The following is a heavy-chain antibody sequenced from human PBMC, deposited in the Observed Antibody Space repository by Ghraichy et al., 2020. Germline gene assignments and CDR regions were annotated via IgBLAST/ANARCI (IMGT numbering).Heavy chain of an antibody. Sequence: ASVKVSCKASGYSFPSYGINWVRQAPGQGLEWMGWIRTYNGNANYAQNFQARVTMTTDTSTSTAYMELRSLRSDDTAVYYCARDGVTYEYIWGSYRSTNGNFDSWGQGTLVTVPS. J-gene: IGHJ4*02. CDR2: IRTYNGNA. CDR1: GYSFPSYG. V-gene: IGHV1-18*04. D-gene: IGHD3-16*02. CDR3: ARDGVTYEYIWGSYRSTNGNFDS.